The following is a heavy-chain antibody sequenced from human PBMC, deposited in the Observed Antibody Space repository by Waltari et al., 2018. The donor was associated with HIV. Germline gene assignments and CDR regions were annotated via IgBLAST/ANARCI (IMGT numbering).Heavy chain of an antibody. CDR3: ARRALWLRPVYYFDY. CDR1: GEPFDGYY. D-gene: IGHD5-12*01. Sequence: QVQLQQWGAGLLKPSETLSLTCAVYGEPFDGYYWSWIRQPPGKRLEWMGEINHRRNTNYNPSLKSRLTMSVEASKNQFSLNLNSVTAADTGVYYCARRALWLRPVYYFDYWGQGALVTVSS. CDR2: INHRRNT. J-gene: IGHJ4*02. V-gene: IGHV4-34*01.